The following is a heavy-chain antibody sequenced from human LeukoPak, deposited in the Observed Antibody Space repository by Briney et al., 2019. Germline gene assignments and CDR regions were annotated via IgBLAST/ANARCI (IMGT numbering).Heavy chain of an antibody. V-gene: IGHV3-30*02. D-gene: IGHD3-10*01. CDR3: AKDSSSGSSYHFHGMDV. CDR2: IRYDGSNK. CDR1: GFTFSSYS. Sequence: GGSLRLSCAASGFTFSSYSMHWVRQAPGKGLEWVAFIRYDGSNKYYADSVKGRFTISRDNSNNTLDLQMNSLRAEDTAVYYCAKDSSSGSSYHFHGMDVWGQGTTVIVSS. J-gene: IGHJ6*02.